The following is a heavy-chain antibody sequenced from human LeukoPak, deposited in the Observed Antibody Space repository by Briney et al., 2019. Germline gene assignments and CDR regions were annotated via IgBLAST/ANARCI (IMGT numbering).Heavy chain of an antibody. CDR2: IYSGGST. V-gene: IGHV3-53*01. J-gene: IGHJ6*02. D-gene: IGHD5-18*01. CDR3: ARDRSGKSYGFYYYYGMDV. CDR1: GFTFSSNY. Sequence: PGGSLRLSCAASGFTFSSNYMSWVREAPGKGIEWVLVIYSGGSTYFADSLKGRFTIYRDNSKNTLYLQMNSLRAEDTAVYYCARDRSGKSYGFYYYYGMDVWGQGTTVTVSS.